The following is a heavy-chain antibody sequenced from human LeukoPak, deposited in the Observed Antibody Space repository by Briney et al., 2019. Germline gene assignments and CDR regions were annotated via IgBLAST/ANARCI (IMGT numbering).Heavy chain of an antibody. J-gene: IGHJ4*02. Sequence: GGSLRLSCAASGFTFDDYAMHWVRQAPGKGLEWVSGISWNSGSIGYADSVKGRFTISRDNAKNSLYLQMNSLRAEDTALYYCAKDIGGEDYFDYWGQGTLVTVSS. D-gene: IGHD6-25*01. V-gene: IGHV3-9*01. CDR2: ISWNSGSI. CDR3: AKDIGGEDYFDY. CDR1: GFTFDDYA.